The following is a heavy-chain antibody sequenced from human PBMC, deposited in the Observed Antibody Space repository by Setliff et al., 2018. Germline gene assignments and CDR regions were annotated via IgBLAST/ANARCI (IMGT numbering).Heavy chain of an antibody. Sequence: ASVKVSCKAYGYTFIGYYVHWVRQAPGRGLEWMGWINPNTGGTNYAQKFQGRVTVTSDPSISTAYVTLTSLRSDDTAIYYCARLSASVVSPVDHWGQGTLVTVSS. J-gene: IGHJ4*02. V-gene: IGHV1-2*02. CDR1: GYTFIGYY. CDR2: INPNTGGT. CDR3: ARLSASVVSPVDH.